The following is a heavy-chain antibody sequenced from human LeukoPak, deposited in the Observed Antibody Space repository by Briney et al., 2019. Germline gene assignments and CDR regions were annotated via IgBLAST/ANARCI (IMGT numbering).Heavy chain of an antibody. CDR3: ARRQAMYYYDSSGYNWFDP. Sequence: PSETLSLTCAVYGGSFSGYYWSWIRQPPGKGLEWIGEINHSGSTNYNPSLKSRVTISVDTSKNQFSLKLSSVTAADTAMYYCARRQAMYYYDSSGYNWFDPWGQGTLVTVSS. J-gene: IGHJ5*02. V-gene: IGHV4-34*01. D-gene: IGHD3-22*01. CDR1: GGSFSGYY. CDR2: INHSGST.